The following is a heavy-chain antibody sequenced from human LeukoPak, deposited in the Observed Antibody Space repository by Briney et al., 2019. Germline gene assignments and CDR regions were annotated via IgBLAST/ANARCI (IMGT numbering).Heavy chain of an antibody. V-gene: IGHV5-51*01. Sequence: GESLQISCKASGYTFSTYWIAWVRQSPGKGLEWMGSVFPGDSDISYSPSFQGQVAISADKSINAAYLQWSSLKASDTAIYYCARRNYFSSSGSKDHFDYWGQGTLVTVSS. CDR1: GYTFSTYW. CDR3: ARRNYFSSSGSKDHFDY. D-gene: IGHD6-19*01. CDR2: VFPGDSDI. J-gene: IGHJ4*02.